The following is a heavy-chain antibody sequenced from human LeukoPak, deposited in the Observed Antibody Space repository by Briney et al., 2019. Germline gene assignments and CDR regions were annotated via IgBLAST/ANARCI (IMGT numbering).Heavy chain of an antibody. CDR1: GFTFSSSA. Sequence: GGSLRLSCAASGFTFSSSAMTWVRLAPGKGLEWVSAISGSGGSTYYAASVKGRFTISRDNSKKTLYLQTSSLRAKDTALYYCAKSGTGSGTYTHMDVWGKGTTVTVSS. CDR2: ISGSGGST. V-gene: IGHV3-23*01. D-gene: IGHD1-26*01. J-gene: IGHJ6*03. CDR3: AKSGTGSGTYTHMDV.